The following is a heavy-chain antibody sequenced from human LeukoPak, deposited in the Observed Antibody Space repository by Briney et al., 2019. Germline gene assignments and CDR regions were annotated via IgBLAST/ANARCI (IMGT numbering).Heavy chain of an antibody. CDR3: ARVEVTAGYYPHYYYYYMDV. Sequence: ASVKVSCKASGYTFTSYDINWVRQVTGQGLEWMGWMNPNSGNTGYAQKFQGRVTITRNTSISTAYMELSSLRSEDTAVYYCARVEVTAGYYPHYYYYYMDVWGKGTTVTVSS. V-gene: IGHV1-8*03. CDR1: GYTFTSYD. D-gene: IGHD3-22*01. J-gene: IGHJ6*03. CDR2: MNPNSGNT.